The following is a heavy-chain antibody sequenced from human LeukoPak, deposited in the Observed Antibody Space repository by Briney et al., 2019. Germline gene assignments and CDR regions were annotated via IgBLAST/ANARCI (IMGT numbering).Heavy chain of an antibody. CDR3: ARRDSSGWYEVDY. V-gene: IGHV3-11*04. D-gene: IGHD6-19*01. Sequence: PGGSLRLSCAASGFTFTNYAMSWVRQAPGKGLEWVSYISSSGSTIYYADSVKGRFTISRDNAKNSLYLQMNSLRAEDTAVYYCARRDSSGWYEVDYWGQGTLVTVSS. J-gene: IGHJ4*02. CDR2: ISSSGSTI. CDR1: GFTFTNYA.